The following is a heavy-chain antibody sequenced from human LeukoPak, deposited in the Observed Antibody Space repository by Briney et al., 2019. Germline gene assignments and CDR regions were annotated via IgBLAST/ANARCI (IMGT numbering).Heavy chain of an antibody. D-gene: IGHD3-10*01. CDR1: GFTVSSNY. V-gene: IGHV3-66*01. CDR3: ARAMVRGVSIFDY. CDR2: IYSGGST. J-gene: IGHJ4*02. Sequence: GGSLRLSCAASGFTVSSNYMSWVRQAPGKGLEWVSVIYSGGSTYYADSVKGRFTISRDNSKNTLYLQMNSLRAEDTAAYYCARAMVRGVSIFDYWGQGTLVTVSS.